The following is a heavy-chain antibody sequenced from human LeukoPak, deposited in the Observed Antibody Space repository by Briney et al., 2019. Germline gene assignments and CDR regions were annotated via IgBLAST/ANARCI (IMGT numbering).Heavy chain of an antibody. CDR3: ARERLRFLEWSGTYDY. CDR1: GGSISSYY. V-gene: IGHV4-4*07. D-gene: IGHD3-3*01. J-gene: IGHJ4*02. CDR2: IYTSGST. Sequence: SETLSLTCTVSGGSISSYYWSWIRQPAGKGLEWIGRIYTSGSTNYNPSLKSRVTMSVDTSKNQFSLKLSSVTAADTAVYYCARERLRFLEWSGTYDYWGQGTLVTVSS.